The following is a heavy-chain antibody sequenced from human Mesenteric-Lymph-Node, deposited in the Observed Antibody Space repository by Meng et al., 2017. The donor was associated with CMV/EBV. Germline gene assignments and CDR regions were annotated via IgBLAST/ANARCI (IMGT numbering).Heavy chain of an antibody. CDR2: IHYSGST. D-gene: IGHD6-19*01. J-gene: IGHJ4*02. CDR3: ARVRRITVAQYFFDF. Sequence: SETLSLTCTVFGDSISRYYWTWIRQPPGKGLEWIGNIHYSGSTNYNPSLKSRVTISVDTSKTHFSLKLHSVTAADTAVYYCARVRRITVAQYFFDFWGPGALVTVSS. V-gene: IGHV4-59*01. CDR1: GDSISRYY.